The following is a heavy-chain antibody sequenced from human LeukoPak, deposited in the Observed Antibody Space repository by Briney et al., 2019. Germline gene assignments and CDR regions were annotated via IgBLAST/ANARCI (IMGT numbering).Heavy chain of an antibody. CDR1: GFTFSSYS. Sequence: PGGSLRLSCAASGFTFSSYSMNWVRQAPGKGLEWVSYISSSSSTIYYADSVKGRFTISRDNAKNSLYLQMNSLRAEDTAVYYCAREARAGSTSFDYWGQGTLVTVSS. J-gene: IGHJ4*02. V-gene: IGHV3-48*01. CDR3: AREARAGSTSFDY. CDR2: ISSSSSTI. D-gene: IGHD6-19*01.